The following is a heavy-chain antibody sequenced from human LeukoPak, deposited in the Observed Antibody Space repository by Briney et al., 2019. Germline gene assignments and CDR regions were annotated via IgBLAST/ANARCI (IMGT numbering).Heavy chain of an antibody. CDR2: INPSSGDT. V-gene: IGHV1-2*02. CDR1: GYTFIGYY. D-gene: IGHD2-2*01. J-gene: IGHJ6*03. Sequence: GASVKVSCKASGYTFIGYYMHWVRQAPGQGLEWMGWINPSSGDTNYAQQFQGRVTMTRDTSISTAYMELKRLRSDDTAVYYCARDPNCSSPSCHDIDYYYYMDVWGKGTTVTVSS. CDR3: ARDPNCSSPSCHDIDYYYYMDV.